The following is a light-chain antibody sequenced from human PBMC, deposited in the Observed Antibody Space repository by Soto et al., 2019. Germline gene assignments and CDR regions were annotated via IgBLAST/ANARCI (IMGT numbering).Light chain of an antibody. J-gene: IGKJ1*01. CDR3: QQYNTYLS. CDR1: QSISRW. V-gene: IGKV1-5*01. Sequence: DIQMTQSPSSLSVSVGNRVTISCRASQSISRWLAWYQQKPGKAPTLLIYHASSLESGVPSRFSGSGSGTEFTLTISSLQPDDVATYYCQQYNTYLSFGQGTKVDIK. CDR2: HAS.